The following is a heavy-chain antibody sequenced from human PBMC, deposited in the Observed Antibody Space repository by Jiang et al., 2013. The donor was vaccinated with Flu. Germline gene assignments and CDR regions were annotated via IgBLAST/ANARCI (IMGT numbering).Heavy chain of an antibody. CDR1: GYTFTSYG. D-gene: IGHD2-8*01. V-gene: IGHV1-18*01. J-gene: IGHJ4*02. CDR3: ARESPESGPHSLGYCTNGVCPAFDY. CDR2: ITTYSGNX. Sequence: GAEVKKPGASVTVSCKTSGYTFTSYGISFVRQAPGQGLEWMGWITTYSGNXMYAQQFQGRVTMTTDTSTSTAYMELGSLRSDDTAVYYCARESPESGPHSLGYCTNGVCPAFDYWAREPWSP.